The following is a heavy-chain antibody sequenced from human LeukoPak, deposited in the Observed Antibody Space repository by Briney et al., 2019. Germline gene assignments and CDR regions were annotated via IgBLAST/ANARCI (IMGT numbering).Heavy chain of an antibody. V-gene: IGHV1-46*01. Sequence: GASVKVSCKAYGYTFTSYYMHWVRQVPGQGLEWMGIINPGLGNTNYAQNFHGRVTLTRDTSTSTIYMELSSLRSEDTAVYYCARDRDWGSSDRFDYWGQGTLVTVSS. J-gene: IGHJ4*02. CDR1: GYTFTSYY. CDR2: INPGLGNT. CDR3: ARDRDWGSSDRFDY. D-gene: IGHD7-27*01.